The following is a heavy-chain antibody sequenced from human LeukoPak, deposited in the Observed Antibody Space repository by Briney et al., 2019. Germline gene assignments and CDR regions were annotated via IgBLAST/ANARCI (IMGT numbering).Heavy chain of an antibody. CDR3: ARVRAPRYDPDNLYYFDY. Sequence: GSLRLSCAASGFTFSSYSMNWVRQAPGKGLEWVSSISSSSSYIYYADSVKGRFTISRDNAKNSLYLQMNSLRAEDTAVYYCARVRAPRYDPDNLYYFDYWGQGTLVTVSS. D-gene: IGHD3-3*01. J-gene: IGHJ4*02. V-gene: IGHV3-21*01. CDR1: GFTFSSYS. CDR2: ISSSSSYI.